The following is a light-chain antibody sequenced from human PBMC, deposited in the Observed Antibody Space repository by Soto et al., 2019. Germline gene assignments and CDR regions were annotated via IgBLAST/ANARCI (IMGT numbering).Light chain of an antibody. CDR1: QSVSSN. CDR2: GAS. J-gene: IGKJ2*01. V-gene: IGKV3-15*01. CDR3: QQYHDWPPKYT. Sequence: EIVMTQSPATLSVSPGERATLSCRASQSVSSNLAWYQQKPGQAPRLLIYGASTRATGIPARFSGSGSGTEFTLNISSLQSEDFAVYYCQQYHDWPPKYTFGQGTKVEIK.